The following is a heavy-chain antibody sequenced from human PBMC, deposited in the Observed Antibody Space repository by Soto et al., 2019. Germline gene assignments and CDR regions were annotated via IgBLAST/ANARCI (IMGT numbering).Heavy chain of an antibody. V-gene: IGHV3-30*03. CDR3: ARGGDGLDY. Sequence: QVELVESGGGVVRPGKSLTVSCTGSGFVFGGFGMHWVRQTPGKGLEWWGMASYDGTYKYFADSVKGRFTISRDNGMNTVYLQRDNLGLEDTALYYCARGGDGLDYWGRGTLVTVSS. CDR2: ASYDGTYK. J-gene: IGHJ4*02. CDR1: GFVFGGFG. D-gene: IGHD3-16*01.